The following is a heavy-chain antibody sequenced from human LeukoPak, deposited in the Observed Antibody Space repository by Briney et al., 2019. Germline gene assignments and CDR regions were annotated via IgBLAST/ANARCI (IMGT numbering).Heavy chain of an antibody. D-gene: IGHD3-22*01. V-gene: IGHV3-33*05. J-gene: IGHJ4*02. CDR2: VSYDGSNK. Sequence: GRSLRLPCAASGFTFSSYGMHWVRQAPGKGLEWVAVVSYDGSNKDYADSVKGRFTIPRDNSKNTLFLQVNSLTVEDTAVYYCARDTLPLGRGYYYNFDYWGQGTLVTVSS. CDR1: GFTFSSYG. CDR3: ARDTLPLGRGYYYNFDY.